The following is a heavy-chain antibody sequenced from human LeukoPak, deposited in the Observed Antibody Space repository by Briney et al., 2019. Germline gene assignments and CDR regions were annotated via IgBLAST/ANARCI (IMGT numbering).Heavy chain of an antibody. CDR1: GGTFSSSA. J-gene: IGHJ4*02. V-gene: IGHV1-69*05. CDR3: AREDTIFGVVIGFDY. Sequence: ASVKVSCKASGGTFSSSAISWVRQAPGQGLKWMGRIVPIFGTANYAQKFQGRVTITTDESTSTAYMELSSLRSEDTAVYYCAREDTIFGVVIGFDYWGQGTLVTVSS. D-gene: IGHD3-3*01. CDR2: IVPIFGTA.